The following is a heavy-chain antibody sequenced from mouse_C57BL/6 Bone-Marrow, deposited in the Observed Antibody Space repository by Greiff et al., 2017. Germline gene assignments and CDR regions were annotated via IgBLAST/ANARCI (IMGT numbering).Heavy chain of an antibody. D-gene: IGHD3-1*01. Sequence: VQLQESGAELVMPGASVKLSCKASGYTFTSYWMHWVKQRPGQGLEWIGEIDPSDSYTNYNQKFKGKSTLTVDKSSSTAYMQLSSLTSEDSAVYYGARRAFDDWGQGTTLTVSS. CDR1: GYTFTSYW. CDR3: ARRAFDD. V-gene: IGHV1-69*01. J-gene: IGHJ2*01. CDR2: IDPSDSYT.